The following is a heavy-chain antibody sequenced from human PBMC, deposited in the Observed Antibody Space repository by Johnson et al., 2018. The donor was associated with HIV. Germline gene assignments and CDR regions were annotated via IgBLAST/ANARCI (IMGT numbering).Heavy chain of an antibody. CDR2: ISYDESNK. V-gene: IGHV3-30-3*01. D-gene: IGHD3-22*01. Sequence: QVQLVESGGGVVQPGRSLRLSCAASGFIFSSYAMHWVRQAPGKGLEWVAVISYDESNKYYADSVKGRFTISRDNSKNTLSLQLNSLRPEDTALYYCAGCGIESSDYYGGYAFDIWGQGTVVTVST. CDR1: GFIFSSYA. CDR3: AGCGIESSDYYGGYAFDI. J-gene: IGHJ3*02.